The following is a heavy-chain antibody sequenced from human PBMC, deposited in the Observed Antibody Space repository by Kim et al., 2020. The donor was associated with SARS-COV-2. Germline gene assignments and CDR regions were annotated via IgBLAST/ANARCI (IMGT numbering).Heavy chain of an antibody. CDR3: ARLGCSSTSCSAFDI. D-gene: IGHD2-2*01. CDR1: GGSISSYY. V-gene: IGHV4-59*08. CDR2: IYYSGST. Sequence: SETLSLTCTVSGGSISSYYWSWIRQPPGKGLEWMGYIYYSGSTNYNLSLKSRVTISVDTSKNQFSLKLSSVTAADTAVYYCARLGCSSTSCSAFDIWGQGTMVTVSS. J-gene: IGHJ3*02.